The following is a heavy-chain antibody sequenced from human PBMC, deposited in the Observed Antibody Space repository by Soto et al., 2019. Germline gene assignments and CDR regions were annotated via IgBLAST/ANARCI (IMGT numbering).Heavy chain of an antibody. Sequence: QVQLVESGGCVVQPGRSLRLSCAASGFTFSSYAMHWVRQAPGKGLEWVAVISYDGSDKYYADSVKGRFTVTRDNSKNTLYLQMHSLRPEDTDVYSCARAHDSTGYYIFSIGYWGQGTLVNVS. CDR1: GFTFSSYA. J-gene: IGHJ4*02. CDR3: ARAHDSTGYYIFSIGY. D-gene: IGHD3-22*01. V-gene: IGHV3-30-3*01. CDR2: ISYDGSDK.